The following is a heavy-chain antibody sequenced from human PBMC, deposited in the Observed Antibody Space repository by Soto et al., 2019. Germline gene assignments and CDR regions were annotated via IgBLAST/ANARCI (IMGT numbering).Heavy chain of an antibody. CDR1: GYAFTSYY. CDR2: INPRGGTA. Sequence: QVQLVQSGAEVKKPGAYVKVSCKASGYAFTSYYIHWVRQAPGQGFEWMGMINPRGGTASYAPRFQDRVTMTWDTSTSTVYVDRSSLRSEDTAVYYCARDFPGNFGGQGTLVTFSS. CDR3: ARDFPGNF. V-gene: IGHV1-46*01. J-gene: IGHJ4*02.